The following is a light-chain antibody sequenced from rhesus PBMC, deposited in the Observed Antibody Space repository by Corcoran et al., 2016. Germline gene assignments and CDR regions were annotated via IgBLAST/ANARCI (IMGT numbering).Light chain of an antibody. Sequence: DIQMTQSPSSLSASVGDTVTITCRASQGISNYLAWYQQKPGKAPKPLIYYAATWESGAPSRFSGSGYGTDFTLTISSLQPEDFATYYCQQHNSYPRTFGQGTKVEIK. CDR2: YAA. CDR1: QGISNY. J-gene: IGKJ1*01. CDR3: QQHNSYPRT. V-gene: IGKV1S16*01.